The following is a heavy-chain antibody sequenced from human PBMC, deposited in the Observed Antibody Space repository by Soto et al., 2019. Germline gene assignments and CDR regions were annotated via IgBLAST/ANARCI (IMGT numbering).Heavy chain of an antibody. D-gene: IGHD2-2*03. Sequence: SETLSLTCAVSGGSISSGGYSWSWIRQPPGKGLEWIGYIYHSGSTYYNPSLKSRVTISVDRSKNQFSLKLSSVTAADTAVYYCAGVDSVYWFDPWGQGTLVTVSS. V-gene: IGHV4-30-2*01. CDR3: AGVDSVYWFDP. CDR2: IYHSGST. CDR1: GGSISSGGYS. J-gene: IGHJ5*02.